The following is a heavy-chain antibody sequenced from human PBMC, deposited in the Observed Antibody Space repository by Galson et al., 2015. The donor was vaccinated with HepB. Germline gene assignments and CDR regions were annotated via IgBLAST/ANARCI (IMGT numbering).Heavy chain of an antibody. CDR1: GFTISGYS. CDR3: ARVPLQPGYFDL. D-gene: IGHD4-11*01. Sequence: SLRLSCAASGFTISGYSMIWVRQAPWKGLEWVASITGGGKYINYVDSVQDRFTTSRDNARNSLFLQMNSLRVDDTAVYYCARVPLQPGYFDLWGRGTLVTVSS. CDR2: ITGGGKYI. J-gene: IGHJ2*01. V-gene: IGHV3-21*01.